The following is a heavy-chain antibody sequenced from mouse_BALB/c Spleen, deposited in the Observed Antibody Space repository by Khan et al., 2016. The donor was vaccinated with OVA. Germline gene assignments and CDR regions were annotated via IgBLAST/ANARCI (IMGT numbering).Heavy chain of an antibody. CDR1: GFSLTNYS. Sequence: GQMKQSGPGLVQPSQSLSITCTVSGFSLTNYSVHWVRQSPGKGLEWLGVIWSAGSTDYNAAFISRLTIRKDNSRSQVFFKMNSLQPNDTAIYYCARRGYDYGRGALFAYWGQGTLVTVSA. V-gene: IGHV2-2*02. CDR3: ARRGYDYGRGALFAY. CDR2: IWSAGST. D-gene: IGHD2-4*01. J-gene: IGHJ3*01.